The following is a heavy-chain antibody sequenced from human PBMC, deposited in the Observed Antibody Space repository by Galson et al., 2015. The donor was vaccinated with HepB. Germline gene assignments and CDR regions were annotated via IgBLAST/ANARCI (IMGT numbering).Heavy chain of an antibody. D-gene: IGHD4-11*01. J-gene: IGHJ4*02. CDR1: GFSLSTSGMC. V-gene: IGHV2-70*01. CDR2: IDWDDDK. Sequence: PALVKPTQTLTLTCTFSGFSLSTSGMCVSWIRQPPGKALEWLALIDWDDDKYYSTSLKTRLTISKDTSKNQVVLTMTNMDPVDTATYYCARIYSNYRSPYYFDYWGQGTLVTVSS. CDR3: ARIYSNYRSPYYFDY.